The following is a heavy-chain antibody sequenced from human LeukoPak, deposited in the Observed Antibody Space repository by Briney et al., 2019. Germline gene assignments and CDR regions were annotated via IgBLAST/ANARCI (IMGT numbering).Heavy chain of an antibody. J-gene: IGHJ6*02. CDR1: GFTVSSNY. Sequence: GGSLRLSCAASGFTVSSNYMSWARQAPGKGLEWVSVIYSGGSTYYADSVKGRFTISRDNSKNTLYLQMNSLRAEDTAVYYCATETLYYGMDVWGQGTTVTVSS. CDR2: IYSGGST. CDR3: ATETLYYGMDV. V-gene: IGHV3-53*01.